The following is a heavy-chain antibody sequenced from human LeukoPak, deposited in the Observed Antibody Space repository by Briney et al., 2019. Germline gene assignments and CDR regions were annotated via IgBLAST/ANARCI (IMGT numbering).Heavy chain of an antibody. D-gene: IGHD2-15*01. J-gene: IGHJ4*02. CDR1: GAAINGYY. CDR3: AILRRVDYFDY. CDR2: VYYSGDT. Sequence: SETLSLTCTVSGAAINGYYWSWVRQPPGQGLEWVGYVYYSGDTNYNPSLKSRVTISVDTSKNQFSLKLSSVTAADTPLYYCAILRRVDYFDYWGQGTLVTVSS. V-gene: IGHV4-59*08.